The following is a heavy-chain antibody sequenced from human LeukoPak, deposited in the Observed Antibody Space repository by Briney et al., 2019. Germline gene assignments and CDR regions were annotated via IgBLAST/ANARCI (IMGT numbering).Heavy chain of an antibody. D-gene: IGHD5-18*01. CDR3: ARFSPTAMANFDY. CDR1: GFTFSNHA. J-gene: IGHJ4*02. V-gene: IGHV3-30*03. Sequence: GGSLRLSCAASGFTFSNHAMHWVRQAPGKGLEWVVVISSDGSSKFYADSVKGRFTISRDNSKNTLYLQMNSLRAEDTAVYYCARFSPTAMANFDYWGQGTLVTVSS. CDR2: ISSDGSSK.